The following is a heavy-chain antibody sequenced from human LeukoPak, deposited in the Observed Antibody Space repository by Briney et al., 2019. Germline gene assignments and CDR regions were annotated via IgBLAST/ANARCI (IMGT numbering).Heavy chain of an antibody. CDR2: IYYSGST. CDR3: ASGRLQPNYYYYYYYMDV. CDR1: GGSISSYY. Sequence: PSETLSLTCTVSGGSISSYYWSWIRQPPGKGLEWIGYIYYSGSTNYNPSLKSRVTISVDTSKNQFSLKLSSVTAADTAVYYCASGRLQPNYYYYYYYMDVWGKGTTVTVSS. V-gene: IGHV4-59*01. J-gene: IGHJ6*03. D-gene: IGHD4-11*01.